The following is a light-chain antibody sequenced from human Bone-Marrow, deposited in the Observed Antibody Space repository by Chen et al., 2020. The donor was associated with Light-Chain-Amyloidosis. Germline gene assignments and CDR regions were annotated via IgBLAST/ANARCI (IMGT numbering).Light chain of an antibody. CDR2: DDS. CDR3: QVWNSSSDRPM. CDR1: NIGSTS. J-gene: IGLJ3*02. V-gene: IGLV3-21*02. Sequence: YALTQPLSVSVATGQTATLPCWRNNIGSTSVHLYQQTPDQAPLLVAYDDSGRPSGIPDRLSGSNARNTATLTISRVEAEDEADYYCQVWNSSSDRPMFGGGTKLTVL.